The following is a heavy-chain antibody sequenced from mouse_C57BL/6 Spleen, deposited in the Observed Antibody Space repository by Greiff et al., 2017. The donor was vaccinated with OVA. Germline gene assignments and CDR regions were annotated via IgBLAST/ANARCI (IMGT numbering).Heavy chain of an antibody. Sequence: EVKLQESGGGLVKPGGSLKLSCAASGFTFSSYTMSWVRQTPEKRLEWVATISGGGGNTYYPDSVKGRFTISRDNAKNTLYLQMSSLRSEDTALYYCARQAVVATPYAMDYWGQGTSVTVSS. CDR1: GFTFSSYT. J-gene: IGHJ4*01. CDR2: ISGGGGNT. V-gene: IGHV5-9*01. D-gene: IGHD1-1*01. CDR3: ARQAVVATPYAMDY.